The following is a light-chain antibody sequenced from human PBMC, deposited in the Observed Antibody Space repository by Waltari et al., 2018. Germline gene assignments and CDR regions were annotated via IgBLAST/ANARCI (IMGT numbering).Light chain of an antibody. J-gene: IGLJ2*01. CDR2: EVT. CDR3: SSYAGNAVL. V-gene: IGLV2-23*02. CDR1: RSDVGNYDL. Sequence: QSALTQPASVFGSPGQSITISCTATRSDVGNYDLVSWYQHHPGKVPKLMIYEVTNRHSGVSNRVSGAKSGNTASLTISGLQAEGEAYYYCSSYAGNAVLFGGGTKLTVL.